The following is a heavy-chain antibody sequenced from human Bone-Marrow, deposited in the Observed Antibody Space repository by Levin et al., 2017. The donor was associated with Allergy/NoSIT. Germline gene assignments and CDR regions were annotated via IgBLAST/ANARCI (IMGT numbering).Heavy chain of an antibody. V-gene: IGHV3-30*18. CDR1: GFTFISYA. J-gene: IGHJ4*02. CDR3: AKVGGSGTYLRWSFDS. D-gene: IGHD3-10*01. CDR2: TSSDGSNT. Sequence: AGGSLRLSCAASGFTFISYAMHWVRQAPGKGLEWVAVTSSDGSNTFYADSVKGRFTISRDNSKSTLYLQMNSLRVEDTALYYCAKVGGSGTYLRWSFDSWGQGTLVTVSS.